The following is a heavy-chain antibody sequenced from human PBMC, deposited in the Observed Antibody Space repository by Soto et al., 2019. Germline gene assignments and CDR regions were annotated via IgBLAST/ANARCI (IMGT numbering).Heavy chain of an antibody. CDR3: AKEKVRIQQGWEQLYYYGMDV. J-gene: IGHJ6*02. CDR2: MSGSGGST. Sequence: EVQLLESGGGLVQPGGSLRLSCAASGFTFSSYAMSWVRQAPGKGLEWVSGMSGSGGSTYYADSVKGRFTISRDNSKSTLYLQMNSLRAEDAAVYYCAKEKVRIQQGWEQLYYYGMDVWGQGTTVTVSS. V-gene: IGHV3-23*01. CDR1: GFTFSSYA. D-gene: IGHD1-26*01.